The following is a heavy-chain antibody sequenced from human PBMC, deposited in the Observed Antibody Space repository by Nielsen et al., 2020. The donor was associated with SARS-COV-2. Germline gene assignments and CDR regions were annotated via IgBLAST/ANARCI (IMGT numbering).Heavy chain of an antibody. D-gene: IGHD3-22*01. J-gene: IGHJ4*02. CDR3: ASRNYYDSSGYALGY. Sequence: ASVKVSCKASGCTFTTYDINWVRQATGQGLEWMGWMNPNSGDTGYAQKFHGRFIMTRNTSISTAYKELRSLRSDDTAVYYCASRNYYDSSGYALGYWGQGTLVTVSS. V-gene: IGHV1-8*01. CDR2: MNPNSGDT. CDR1: GCTFTTYD.